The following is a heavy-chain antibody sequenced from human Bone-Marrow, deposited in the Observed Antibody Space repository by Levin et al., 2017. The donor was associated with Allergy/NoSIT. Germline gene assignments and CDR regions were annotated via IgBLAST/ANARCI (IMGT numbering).Heavy chain of an antibody. CDR2: IKKDGSEK. CDR3: ARDWPLDY. V-gene: IGHV3-7*01. Sequence: GGSLRLSCAASGFIFHGYWMNWVRQAPGKGLEWVANIKKDGSEKNYVDFVKGRFTISRDNAKKSVYLQMNSLRAEDTAVYYCARDWPLDYWGQGTLVTVSS. CDR1: GFIFHGYW. J-gene: IGHJ4*02.